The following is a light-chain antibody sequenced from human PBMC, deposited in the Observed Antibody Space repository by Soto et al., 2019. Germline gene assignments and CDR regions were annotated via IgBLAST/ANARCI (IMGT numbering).Light chain of an antibody. CDR2: KAS. Sequence: DLQMTQSPSTLSASVGDRVTITCRASQSLNSRLAWYQQKPGKAPNLLIYKASSLESGVPSRFSGSGSGTEFTLTISSLHPDDLATYYCQQYNGYPLTFGGGTRVEIK. CDR1: QSLNSR. V-gene: IGKV1-5*03. J-gene: IGKJ4*01. CDR3: QQYNGYPLT.